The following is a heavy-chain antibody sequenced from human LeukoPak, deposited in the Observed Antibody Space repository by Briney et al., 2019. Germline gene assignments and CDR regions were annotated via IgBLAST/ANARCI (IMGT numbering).Heavy chain of an antibody. CDR3: AKGHYFDSSGYWIYYFDY. Sequence: PGGSLRLSCAASGFTLSSYEMNWVRQPPGKGLEWVSGISGSGDSPYYGDSVKGRFTISRDNSKNTLYLQMNSLRAEDTAVYYCAKGHYFDSSGYWIYYFDYWGQGTLVTVSS. CDR2: ISGSGDSP. CDR1: GFTLSSYE. J-gene: IGHJ4*02. V-gene: IGHV3-23*01. D-gene: IGHD3-22*01.